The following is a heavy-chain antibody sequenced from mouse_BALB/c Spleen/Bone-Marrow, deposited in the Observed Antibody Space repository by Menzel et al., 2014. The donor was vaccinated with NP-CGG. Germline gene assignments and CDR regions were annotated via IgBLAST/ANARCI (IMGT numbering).Heavy chain of an antibody. J-gene: IGHJ1*03. V-gene: IGHV1-4*01. CDR1: GYTFTTYT. CDR2: INPSSGYA. CDR3: TRITTVVRYFDV. Sequence: QVQLQQSGAELARPGASVKMSCKASGYTFTTYTIHWVKPRPGQGLEWIGYINPSSGYANYNQNFKDKATLTADKSSSTAYMQLSSLTSEDSAVYYCTRITTVVRYFDVWGTGTTVTVSS. D-gene: IGHD1-1*01.